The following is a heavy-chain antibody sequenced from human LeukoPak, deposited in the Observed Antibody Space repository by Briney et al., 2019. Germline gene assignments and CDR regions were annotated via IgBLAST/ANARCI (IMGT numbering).Heavy chain of an antibody. CDR3: ARGDVSGYREPPQTLFDY. Sequence: PGGSLRLSCAASGFTFSSYGMHWVRQAPGKGLEWVAVIWYDGSNKYYADSVKGRFTISRDNSKNTLYLQMNSLRAEDTAVYYCARGDVSGYREPPQTLFDYWGQGTLVTVSS. CDR2: IWYDGSNK. D-gene: IGHD3-16*01. V-gene: IGHV3-33*01. CDR1: GFTFSSYG. J-gene: IGHJ4*02.